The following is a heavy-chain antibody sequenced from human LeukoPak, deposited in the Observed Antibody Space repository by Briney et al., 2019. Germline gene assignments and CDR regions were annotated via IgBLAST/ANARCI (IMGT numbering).Heavy chain of an antibody. V-gene: IGHV1-8*03. J-gene: IGHJ6*03. CDR1: GYTFTSYD. CDR2: MNPNSGNT. CDR3: ARGGYNWNPIADYYYYYYMDV. Sequence: ASVKASCKASGYTFTSYDINWVRQATGQGLEWMGWMNPNSGNTGYAQKFQGRVTITRNTSISTAYMELSSLRSEDTAVYYCARGGYNWNPIADYYYYYYMDVWGKGTTVTVSS. D-gene: IGHD1-20*01.